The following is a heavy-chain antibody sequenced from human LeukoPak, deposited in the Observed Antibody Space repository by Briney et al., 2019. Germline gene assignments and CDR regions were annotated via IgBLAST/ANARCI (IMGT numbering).Heavy chain of an antibody. Sequence: ASVKVSCKTSGYTFTGYYMHWVRQAPGQGLEWMGWINPNSGGTNYAQKFQGRVTMTRDTSINTAYMELSRLRSDDTAVYYCARVLTGAHRDAFDIWGQGTMVTVSS. CDR1: GYTFTGYY. V-gene: IGHV1-2*02. D-gene: IGHD3-9*01. CDR3: ARVLTGAHRDAFDI. CDR2: INPNSGGT. J-gene: IGHJ3*02.